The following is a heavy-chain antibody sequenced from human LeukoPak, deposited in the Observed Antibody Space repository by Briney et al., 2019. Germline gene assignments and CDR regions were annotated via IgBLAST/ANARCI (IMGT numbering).Heavy chain of an antibody. V-gene: IGHV4-39*07. CDR2: IYYDGST. CDR1: GGSISSINYY. Sequence: SETLSLTCTVSGGSISSINYYWGWIRQPPGKGLEWIGNIYYDGSTYYNPSLKSRVTISVDRSKNQFSLKLSSVTAADTAVYYCARDGGPWGQGTLVTVSS. D-gene: IGHD3-16*01. CDR3: ARDGGP. J-gene: IGHJ4*02.